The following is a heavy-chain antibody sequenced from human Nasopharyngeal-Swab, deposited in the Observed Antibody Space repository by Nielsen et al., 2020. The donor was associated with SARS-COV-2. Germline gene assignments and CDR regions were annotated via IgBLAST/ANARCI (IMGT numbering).Heavy chain of an antibody. CDR2: INSDGSST. CDR3: ARDGCSGGSCYSYYMDV. V-gene: IGHV3-74*01. CDR1: GFTFSSYW. D-gene: IGHD2-15*01. Sequence: GGSLRLSCAASGFTFSSYWMHWVRQAPGKGLVWVSRINSDGSSTSYADSVKGRSTISRDNAKNTLYLQMNSLRAEDTAVCYCARDGCSGGSCYSYYMDVWGKGTTVTVSS. J-gene: IGHJ6*03.